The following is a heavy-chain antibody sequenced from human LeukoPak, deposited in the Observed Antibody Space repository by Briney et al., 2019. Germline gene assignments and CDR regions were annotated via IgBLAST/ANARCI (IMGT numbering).Heavy chain of an antibody. D-gene: IGHD2-15*01. CDR3: ARHKDAYYYYYMDV. J-gene: IGHJ6*03. CDR2: INPGDSDT. CDR1: GYRFSNYW. V-gene: IGHV5-51*01. Sequence: GESLKISCKASGYRFSNYWIGWVRQMPGKGLEWMGIINPGDSDTRYSPSFQGQVTISVDKSISTAYLQWSSLKASDNAIYYCARHKDAYYYYYMDVWGKGTTVTISS.